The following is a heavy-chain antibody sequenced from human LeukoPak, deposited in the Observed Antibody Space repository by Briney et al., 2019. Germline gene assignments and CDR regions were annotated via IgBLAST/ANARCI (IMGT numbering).Heavy chain of an antibody. CDR2: SNDSGGT. D-gene: IGHD1-26*01. CDR1: GGTFSGYY. J-gene: IGHJ6*03. CDR3: ARLSVIVGAALEYYYYYMDV. Sequence: ETLSLTCAVYGGTFSGYYWSWIRQPPGKRLEWVGESNDSGGTNYNPSLKSRVTISADKSKNQVSLKLTSVTAADTAVYYCARLSVIVGAALEYYYYYMDVWGQGTTVTVSS. V-gene: IGHV4-34*01.